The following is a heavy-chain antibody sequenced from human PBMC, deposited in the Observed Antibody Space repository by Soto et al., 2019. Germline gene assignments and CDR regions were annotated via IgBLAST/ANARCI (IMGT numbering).Heavy chain of an antibody. V-gene: IGHV1-69*01. Sequence: QVQLVRSGAEVKKPGSSVKVSCKASGGTFSSYAISWVRQAPGQGLEWMGGIIPIFGTANYAQKFQGRVTITADESTSTAYMELSSLRSEDTAVYYCARSIVVVVAAAPYYGMDVWGQGTTVTVSS. CDR1: GGTFSSYA. CDR2: IIPIFGTA. J-gene: IGHJ6*02. D-gene: IGHD2-15*01. CDR3: ARSIVVVVAAAPYYGMDV.